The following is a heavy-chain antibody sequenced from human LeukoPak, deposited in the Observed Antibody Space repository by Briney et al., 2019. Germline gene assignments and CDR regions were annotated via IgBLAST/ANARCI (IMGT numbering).Heavy chain of an antibody. V-gene: IGHV3-7*01. J-gene: IGHJ5*02. CDR2: IKQDGSEK. D-gene: IGHD2-2*01. CDR3: ARFVVLPAAPGGWFDP. Sequence: GSLRLSCAASGFTFSSYWMSWVRQAPGKGLEWVANIKQDGSEKFYADSVKGRFTISRDNAKNSLCLQMNTLRAEDTAVYYCARFVVLPAAPGGWFDPWGQGTLVTVSS. CDR1: GFTFSSYW.